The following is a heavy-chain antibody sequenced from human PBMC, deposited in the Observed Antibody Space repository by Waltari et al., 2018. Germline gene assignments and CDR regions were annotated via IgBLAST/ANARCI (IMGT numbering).Heavy chain of an antibody. Sequence: QVQLVQSGSELKKPGASVKVSCKASGYPFTDHVMNGVRQAPGQGLQFLGWINTNTQNPFYARGFAGRFVFSLDTSISTAYMEITSLKTEDTAVYYCARELLGGGAFDSWGQGTLVSVSS. J-gene: IGHJ4*02. CDR1: GYPFTDHV. CDR2: INTNTQNP. D-gene: IGHD3-16*01. CDR3: ARELLGGGAFDS. V-gene: IGHV7-4-1*02.